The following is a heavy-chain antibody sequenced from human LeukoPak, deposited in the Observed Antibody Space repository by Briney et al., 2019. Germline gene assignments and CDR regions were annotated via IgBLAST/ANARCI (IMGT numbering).Heavy chain of an antibody. Sequence: ASVKVSCKASGYTFTGYYMHWVRQAPGQGLEWMGWINPNSGGTNCAQKFQGRVTMTRDTSISTAYMELSRLRSDDTAVYYCAIRLDGSGSDTPWGYWGQGTLVTVSS. J-gene: IGHJ4*02. CDR2: INPNSGGT. D-gene: IGHD3-10*01. CDR3: AIRLDGSGSDTPWGY. V-gene: IGHV1-2*02. CDR1: GYTFTGYY.